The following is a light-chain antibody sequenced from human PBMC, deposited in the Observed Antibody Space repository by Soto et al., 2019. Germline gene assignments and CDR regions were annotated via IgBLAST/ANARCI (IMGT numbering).Light chain of an antibody. J-gene: IGKJ4*01. CDR2: GAA. Sequence: EIVFTQSPGTLSLSPGERVTLPCRASRSVTNNYVAWYQQIPGQAPRLLIYGAASRAAGIPDRFSGSGSATDFSLAISRLEPEDFAVYFCQQYGTWPLTFGGGTKVDIK. CDR1: RSVTNNY. CDR3: QQYGTWPLT. V-gene: IGKV3-20*01.